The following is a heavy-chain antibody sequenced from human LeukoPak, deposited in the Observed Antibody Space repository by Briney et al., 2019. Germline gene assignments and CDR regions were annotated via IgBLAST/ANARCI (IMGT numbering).Heavy chain of an antibody. D-gene: IGHD5-24*01. Sequence: GASVKVSCKASGGTFSSYAISWVRQAPGQGLEWMGGIIPIFGTANYAQKFQGRVTITTDESTSTAYMELSSLRSEDTAVYYCARGPARRRGWLQFGNYYMDVWGKGTTVTVSS. J-gene: IGHJ6*03. V-gene: IGHV1-69*05. CDR2: IIPIFGTA. CDR3: ARGPARRRGWLQFGNYYMDV. CDR1: GGTFSSYA.